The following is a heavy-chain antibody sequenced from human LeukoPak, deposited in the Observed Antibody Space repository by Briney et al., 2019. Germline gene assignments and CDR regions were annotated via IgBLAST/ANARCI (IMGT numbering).Heavy chain of an antibody. CDR2: TYYRSKWYN. D-gene: IGHD6-13*01. V-gene: IGHV6-1*01. Sequence: SQTLSLTCAISGXSVSSNSSAWNWIRQSPSRGLEWLGRTYYRSKWYNDYAISVKSRITINPDTSKNQFSLQLNSVTPEDTAVYYCARGTGESSSTYNWFDPWGQGTLVTVSS. CDR1: GXSVSSNSSA. J-gene: IGHJ5*02. CDR3: ARGTGESSSTYNWFDP.